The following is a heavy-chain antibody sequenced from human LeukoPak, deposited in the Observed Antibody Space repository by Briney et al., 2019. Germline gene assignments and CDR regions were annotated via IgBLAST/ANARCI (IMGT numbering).Heavy chain of an antibody. CDR2: ISWDGDST. J-gene: IGHJ4*02. V-gene: IGHV3-43D*04. CDR1: GFTFDDYT. D-gene: IGHD6-19*01. CDR3: AKGVTTYSSGWAIDY. Sequence: GGSLRLSCAASGFTFDDYTMHWVRQAPGKGLEWVSLISWDGDSTYYADSVKGRFTISRDNSKNSLYLQMNSLRAEDTALYYCAKGVTTYSSGWAIDYWGQGTLVTVSS.